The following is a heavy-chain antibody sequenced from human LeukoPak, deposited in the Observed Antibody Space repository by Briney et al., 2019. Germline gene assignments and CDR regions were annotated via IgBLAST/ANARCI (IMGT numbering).Heavy chain of an antibody. J-gene: IGHJ4*02. CDR1: GDSIRSFY. V-gene: IGHV4-59*01. CDR2: IYYSRST. Sequence: SETLSLTCTVSGDSIRSFYWSWIRQPPGKGLVWIGHIYYSRSTNYNPSLKSRVTISVDMSKNQFSLKMTSVNAADTAVYYCARDPGGSADYWGQGTLVTASS. CDR3: ARDPGGSADY. D-gene: IGHD2-15*01.